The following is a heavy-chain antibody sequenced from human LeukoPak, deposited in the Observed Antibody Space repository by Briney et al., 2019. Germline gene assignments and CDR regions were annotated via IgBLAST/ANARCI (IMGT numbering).Heavy chain of an antibody. CDR2: IYYSGST. V-gene: IGHV4-61*08. Sequence: SETLSLTCTVSGGSISSGDYYWSWIRQPPGKGLEWIGYIYYSGSTNYNPSLKSRVTISVDTSKNQFSLKLSSVTAADTAVYYCARDRRIAVGSGGVDYWGQGTLVTVSS. D-gene: IGHD6-19*01. J-gene: IGHJ4*02. CDR3: ARDRRIAVGSGGVDY. CDR1: GGSISSGDYY.